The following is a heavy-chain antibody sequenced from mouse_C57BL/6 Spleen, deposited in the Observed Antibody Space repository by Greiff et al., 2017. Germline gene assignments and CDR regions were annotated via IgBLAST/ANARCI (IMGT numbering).Heavy chain of an antibody. CDR1: GFAFSDSG. Sequence: DVMLVDSGRGLVKPGGSLKLSCAASGFAFSDSGMHWVRQAPGKGLEWVAYISSGSSTIYYADTVKGRFTISRDNAKTTLFLQMTSLRSEDTAMYYCARHGSSPLAMDYWGKGTSVTVSS. CDR2: ISSGSSTI. V-gene: IGHV5-17*01. D-gene: IGHD1-1*01. CDR3: ARHGSSPLAMDY. J-gene: IGHJ4*01.